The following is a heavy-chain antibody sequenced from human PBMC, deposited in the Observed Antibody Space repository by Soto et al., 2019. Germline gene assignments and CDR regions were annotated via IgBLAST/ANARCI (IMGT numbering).Heavy chain of an antibody. J-gene: IGHJ4*02. CDR2: IYYSGST. CDR1: GGSISSSSYY. V-gene: IGHV4-39*01. CDR3: ARHPPADY. Sequence: QLLESGPGLVKPSETLSLTCTVSGGSISSSSYYWGWIRQPPGKGLEWIGSIYYSGSTYHNPSLKSRVTISVDTSKNQFSLKLSSVTAADTAVYYCARHPPADYWGQGTLVTVSS.